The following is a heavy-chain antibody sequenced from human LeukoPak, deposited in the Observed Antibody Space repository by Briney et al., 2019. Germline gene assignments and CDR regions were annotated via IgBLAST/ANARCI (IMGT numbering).Heavy chain of an antibody. D-gene: IGHD2-15*01. CDR3: ARGFCSGGSCYEAS. Sequence: PSETLSLTCTVSGGSISSYYWSWIRQPPGEGLEWIGYISYSGSTNYNPSLKSRVTISVDTSKNHFSLKVRSVTAADTAVYYCARGFCSGGSCYEASWGQGTLVTVSS. V-gene: IGHV4-59*01. CDR1: GGSISSYY. CDR2: ISYSGST. J-gene: IGHJ5*02.